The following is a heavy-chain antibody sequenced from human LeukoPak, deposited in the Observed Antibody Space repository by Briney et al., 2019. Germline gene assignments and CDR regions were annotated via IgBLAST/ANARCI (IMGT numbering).Heavy chain of an antibody. V-gene: IGHV1-18*01. Sequence: ASVKVSCKASGYTFTSYGISWVRQAPGQGLEWMGWISAYNGNTNYAQKLQGRVTMTTDTSTSTAYMELRSLRSDDTAVYYCASVGYYGSGSYYNPLRNYYYMDVWGKGTTVTVSS. D-gene: IGHD3-10*01. CDR2: ISAYNGNT. J-gene: IGHJ6*03. CDR3: ASVGYYGSGSYYNPLRNYYYMDV. CDR1: GYTFTSYG.